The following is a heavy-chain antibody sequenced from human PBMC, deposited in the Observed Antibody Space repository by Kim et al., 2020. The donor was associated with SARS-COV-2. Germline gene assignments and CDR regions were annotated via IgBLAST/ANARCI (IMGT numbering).Heavy chain of an antibody. CDR2: ISSSSSTI. D-gene: IGHD3-10*01. CDR1: GFTFSSYS. Sequence: GGSLRLSCAASGFTFSSYSMNWVRQAPGKGLEWVSYISSSSSTIYYADSVKGRFTISRDNAKNSLYLQMNSLRDEDTAVYYCARDVGDTEELLVYYYYGMDVWGQGTTVTVSS. CDR3: ARDVGDTEELLVYYYYGMDV. V-gene: IGHV3-48*02. J-gene: IGHJ6*02.